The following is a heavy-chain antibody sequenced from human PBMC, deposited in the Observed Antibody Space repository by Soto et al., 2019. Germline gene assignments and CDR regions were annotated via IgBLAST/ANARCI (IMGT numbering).Heavy chain of an antibody. V-gene: IGHV1-18*01. CDR3: ARDGGGSYYGWYYYYGMDV. J-gene: IGHJ6*02. Sequence: QVQLVQSGAEVKKPGASVKVFCKASGYTFTSYGISWVRQAPGQGLEWMGWISAYNGNTNYAQKLQGRVTMTTDTSTNTAYMELRSLRSDDTAVYYCARDGGGSYYGWYYYYGMDVWGQGTTVTVSS. D-gene: IGHD1-26*01. CDR2: ISAYNGNT. CDR1: GYTFTSYG.